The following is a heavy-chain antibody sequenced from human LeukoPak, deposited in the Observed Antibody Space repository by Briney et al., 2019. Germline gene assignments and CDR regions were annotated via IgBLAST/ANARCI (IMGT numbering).Heavy chain of an antibody. Sequence: GGSLRLSCAASGFTVSSNYMSWVRQVPGKGLEWVSGISASGGSTYYADSVRGRFTISRDNSKNTLYVQMNSLRDEDTAVYYCAKGQRWESPHYLDSWGQGTLVTVSS. CDR2: ISASGGST. CDR1: GFTVSSNY. V-gene: IGHV3-23*01. D-gene: IGHD1-26*01. CDR3: AKGQRWESPHYLDS. J-gene: IGHJ4*02.